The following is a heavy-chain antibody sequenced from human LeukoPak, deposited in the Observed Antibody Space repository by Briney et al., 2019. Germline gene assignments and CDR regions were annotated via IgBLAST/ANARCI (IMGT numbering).Heavy chain of an antibody. Sequence: SETLSLTCTVSGGSISSSGYYWSWIRQPPGKGLEWIGEINHSGSTNYNPSLKSRVTISVDTSKNQFSLKLSSVTAADTAVYYCARRGSTYYDFWSGYYTEGFDYWGQGTLVTVSS. CDR1: GGSISSSGYY. J-gene: IGHJ4*02. CDR3: ARRGSTYYDFWSGYYTEGFDY. CDR2: INHSGST. V-gene: IGHV4-39*07. D-gene: IGHD3-3*01.